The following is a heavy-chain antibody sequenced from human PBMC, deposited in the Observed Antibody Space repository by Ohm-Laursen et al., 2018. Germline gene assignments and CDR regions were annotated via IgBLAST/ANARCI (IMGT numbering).Heavy chain of an antibody. CDR1: GGSISSGGYY. D-gene: IGHD6-19*01. CDR2: IYYSGST. J-gene: IGHJ4*02. CDR3: ARDKVAGNSGWYSDF. V-gene: IGHV4-31*03. Sequence: SQTLSLTCTVSGGSISSGGYYWSWIRQHPGKGLEWIGYIYYSGSTYYNPSLKSRVTISVDTSKNQFSLKLTSVTAADTAVYYCARDKVAGNSGWYSDFWGQGTLVTVSS.